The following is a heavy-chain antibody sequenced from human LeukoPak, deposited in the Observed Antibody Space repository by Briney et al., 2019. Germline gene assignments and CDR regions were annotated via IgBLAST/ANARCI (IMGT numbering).Heavy chain of an antibody. CDR2: IIPIFGTA. CDR3: ARAPHSKHYYDSPKFFQH. D-gene: IGHD3-22*01. V-gene: IGHV1-69*13. Sequence: SVKVSCKASGYTFTGYYMHWVRQAPGQGLEWMGGIIPIFGTANYAQKLQGRVTITADESTSTAYMELSSLRSDDTAVYYCARAPHSKHYYDSPKFFQHWGQGTLVTVSS. CDR1: GYTFTGYY. J-gene: IGHJ1*01.